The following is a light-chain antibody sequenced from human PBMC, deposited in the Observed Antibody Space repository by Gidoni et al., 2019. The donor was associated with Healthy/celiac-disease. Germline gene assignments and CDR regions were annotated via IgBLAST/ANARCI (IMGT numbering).Light chain of an antibody. V-gene: IGKV1-5*03. Sequence: IQMTQSPSTLSASVGDRVTITCRASHSISSWLAWYQQKPGKAPKLLIYKASSLESGVPSRFSGSGSGTEFTLTISSLQPDDFATYYCQQYNSYSTFGQGTKVEIK. CDR1: HSISSW. CDR3: QQYNSYST. J-gene: IGKJ1*01. CDR2: KAS.